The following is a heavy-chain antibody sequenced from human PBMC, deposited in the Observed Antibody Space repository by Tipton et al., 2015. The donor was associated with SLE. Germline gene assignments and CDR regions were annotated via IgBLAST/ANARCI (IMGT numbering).Heavy chain of an antibody. CDR1: GVSISDHY. Sequence: TLSLTCTVSGVSISDHYWSWIRQPPGKGLECLGYVFYSGSSDFYRAHYSPSLMSRVIISVDSSKNQFSLRLDSMTSADTAVYYCARGGTDYDVWLGCPYFDLWGRGTLVTVSS. CDR3: ARGGTDYDVWLGCPYFDL. CDR2: VFYSGSSDFYRA. D-gene: IGHD3-3*01. J-gene: IGHJ2*01. V-gene: IGHV4-59*11.